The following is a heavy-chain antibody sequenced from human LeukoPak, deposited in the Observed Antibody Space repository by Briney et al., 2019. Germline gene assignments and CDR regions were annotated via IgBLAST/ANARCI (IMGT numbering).Heavy chain of an antibody. CDR3: ASRDIVVVPAAMRVDFWSGSYY. Sequence: SVKVSCKASGGTFSSYAISWVRQAPGQGLEWMGGIIPIFGTANYAQKFQGRVTITTDESTSTAYMELSSLRSEDTAVYYCASRDIVVVPAAMRVDFWSGSYYWGQGTLVTASS. J-gene: IGHJ4*02. CDR1: GGTFSSYA. CDR2: IIPIFGTA. D-gene: IGHD2-2*01. V-gene: IGHV1-69*05.